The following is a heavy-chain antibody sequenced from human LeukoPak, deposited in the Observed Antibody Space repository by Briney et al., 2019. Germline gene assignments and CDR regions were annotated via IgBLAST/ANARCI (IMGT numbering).Heavy chain of an antibody. V-gene: IGHV7-4-1*02. Sequence: GASVKVSCKASGYTFTNYGFRWVRQAPGQGLEWMGWINTNTGNPTYAQGFTGRFVFSLDTSVSTAYLQISSLKAEDTAVYYCARDQALGYCSSTSCYRTKGAFDIWGQGTMVTVSS. CDR3: ARDQALGYCSSTSCYRTKGAFDI. D-gene: IGHD2-2*01. CDR2: INTNTGNP. J-gene: IGHJ3*02. CDR1: GYTFTNYG.